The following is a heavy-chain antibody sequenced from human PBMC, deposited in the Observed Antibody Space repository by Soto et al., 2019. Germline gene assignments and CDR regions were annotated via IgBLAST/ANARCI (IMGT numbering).Heavy chain of an antibody. J-gene: IGHJ6*01. D-gene: IGHD3-16*01. Sequence: GGALRLSCAASVFTFSSYAMDWVRQAPGRGLDRAAVISYDGSNKYYADSVKGRFTISRDNSKNTLYLQMNSLRAEDTAVYYCARDRNDYVWGSYRATYYYGMDVWGQGTTVTVSS. V-gene: IGHV3-30-3*01. CDR3: ARDRNDYVWGSYRATYYYGMDV. CDR2: ISYDGSNK. CDR1: VFTFSSYA.